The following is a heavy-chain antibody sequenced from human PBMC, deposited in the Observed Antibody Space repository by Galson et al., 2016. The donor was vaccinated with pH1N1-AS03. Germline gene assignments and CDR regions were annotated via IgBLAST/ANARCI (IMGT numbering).Heavy chain of an antibody. Sequence: SLRLSCAASGFTFSSYAMHWVRQAPGKGLEWVAVISYDGSDKYYADSVEGRFTISRDNSKNTLYLQMNSLRADDTAVFYCARDTTAARLLGPVPTWGQGTTVTVSS. D-gene: IGHD6-6*01. CDR1: GFTFSSYA. V-gene: IGHV3-30*04. CDR3: ARDTTAARLLGPVPT. CDR2: ISYDGSDK. J-gene: IGHJ6*02.